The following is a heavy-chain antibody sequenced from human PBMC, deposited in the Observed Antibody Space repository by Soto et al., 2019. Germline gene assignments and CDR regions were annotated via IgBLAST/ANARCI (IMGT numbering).Heavy chain of an antibody. Sequence: AGSLRLSCAASGFTFSSYGIHWVRQAPGKGLERVAVISYDGSNISYADSAMGRLTISRDNSKNTLYSQMNSLRAAATAADYFAYAGGYSDSSGYDSFDYWGQGTLVTVSS. D-gene: IGHD3-22*01. V-gene: IGHV3-30*03. J-gene: IGHJ4*02. CDR1: GFTFSSYG. CDR2: ISYDGSNI. CDR3: AYAGGYSDSSGYDSFDY.